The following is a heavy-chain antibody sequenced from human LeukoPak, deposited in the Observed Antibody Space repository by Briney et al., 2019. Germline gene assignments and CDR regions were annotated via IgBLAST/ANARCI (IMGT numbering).Heavy chain of an antibody. V-gene: IGHV4-38-2*02. CDR1: GHSISSGYY. CDR2: IYYSGST. J-gene: IGHJ4*02. CDR3: ASRHFYDSSGYWD. Sequence: SETLSLTCTVSGHSISSGYYWGWIRQPPGKGLEWIGSIYYSGSTYYNPSLKSRVTISVDTSKNQFSLKLSSVTAADTAVYYCASRHFYDSSGYWDWGQGTLVTVSS. D-gene: IGHD3-22*01.